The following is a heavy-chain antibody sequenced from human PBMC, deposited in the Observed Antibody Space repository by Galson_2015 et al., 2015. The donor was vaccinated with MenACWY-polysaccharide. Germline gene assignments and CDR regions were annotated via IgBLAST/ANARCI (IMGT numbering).Heavy chain of an antibody. CDR3: AKRMTTVGAFDI. CDR2: ISGSGGTT. Sequence: SLRLSCAASGFTFSSCAMSWDRQAPGKGLEWVSGISGSGGTTYYADSVKGRFTISRDNSKNTLYLQMNSLRAEDTAVYYCAKRMTTVGAFDIWGHGTMVTVSS. CDR1: GFTFSSCA. V-gene: IGHV3-23*01. D-gene: IGHD4-23*01. J-gene: IGHJ3*02.